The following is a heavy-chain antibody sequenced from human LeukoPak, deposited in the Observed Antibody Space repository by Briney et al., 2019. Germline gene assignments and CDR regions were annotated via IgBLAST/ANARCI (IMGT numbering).Heavy chain of an antibody. J-gene: IGHJ4*02. V-gene: IGHV3-30*18. Sequence: GRSLRLSCAASGFTFSHYGMHWVRQAPGKGLEWVTLISYDGSNKKYADSVKGRFTISRDNSKNTLHLQMNSLRGEDTAVYYCAKDRSGSYDHFDYWGQGTRVTVSS. CDR1: GFTFSHYG. CDR2: ISYDGSNK. CDR3: AKDRSGSYDHFDY. D-gene: IGHD1-26*01.